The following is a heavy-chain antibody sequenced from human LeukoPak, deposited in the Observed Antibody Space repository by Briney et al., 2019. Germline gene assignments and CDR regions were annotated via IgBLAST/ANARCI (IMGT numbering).Heavy chain of an antibody. CDR3: ARAFGSGSYSF. D-gene: IGHD3-10*01. CDR1: GFTFSSYE. V-gene: IGHV3-48*03. Sequence: GGSLRLSCAASGFTFSSYEMNWVRQAPGKGLEWVSYISSSGSTKYYADSVKGRITISRGNAKKSMYLQMNSLRAEDTAVYYCARAFGSGSYSFWGLGTLVSVSS. CDR2: ISSSGSTK. J-gene: IGHJ4*02.